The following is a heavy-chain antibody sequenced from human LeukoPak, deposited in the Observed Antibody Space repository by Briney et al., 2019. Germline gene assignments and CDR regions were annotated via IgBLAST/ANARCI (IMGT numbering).Heavy chain of an antibody. D-gene: IGHD2-2*01. CDR2: IYYSGST. CDR1: GGSISSSSYY. V-gene: IGHV4-39*07. J-gene: IGHJ6*03. Sequence: SETLSLTCTVCGGSISSSSYYWGWIRQPPGKGLEWIGSIYYSGSTYYSPSLKSRVTISVDTSKNQFSLKLSSVTAADTAVYYCARDRAEAEYTYCSSTSCYSNYMDVWGKGTTVTVSS. CDR3: ARDRAEAEYTYCSSTSCYSNYMDV.